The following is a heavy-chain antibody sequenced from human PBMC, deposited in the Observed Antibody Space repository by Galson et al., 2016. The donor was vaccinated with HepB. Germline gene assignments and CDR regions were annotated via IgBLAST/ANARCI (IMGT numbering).Heavy chain of an antibody. CDR3: AKGNEESNSGSSWYNWFDP. Sequence: SLRLSCAASGFTFSSYAMNWVRQAPGKGLEWVSAISGTGGSTYYGDSVKGRFTISRDNSKNTLYLQMNSLRAEEPAVYYCAKGNEESNSGSSWYNWFDPWGRGTLVTVSS. CDR2: ISGTGGST. CDR1: GFTFSSYA. V-gene: IGHV3-23*01. D-gene: IGHD6-13*01. J-gene: IGHJ5*02.